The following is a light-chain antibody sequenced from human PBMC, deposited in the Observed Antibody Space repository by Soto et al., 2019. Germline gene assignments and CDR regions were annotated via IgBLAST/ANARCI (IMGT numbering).Light chain of an antibody. CDR3: QQYYSYPRYT. CDR2: AAS. V-gene: IGKV1-8*01. J-gene: IGKJ2*01. Sequence: ALRMTQSPSSLSASTGDRVTITCRASQGISSYLAWYQQKPGKAPKLLIYAASTLQSGVPSRFSGSGSGTDFTLTISCLQSEDFATYYCQQYYSYPRYTFGQGTKVDIK. CDR1: QGISSY.